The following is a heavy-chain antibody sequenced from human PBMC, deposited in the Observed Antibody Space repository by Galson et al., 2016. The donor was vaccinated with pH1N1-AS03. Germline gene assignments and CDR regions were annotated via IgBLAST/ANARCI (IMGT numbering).Heavy chain of an antibody. Sequence: QSGAEVKKPGEPLKISCQASGHSLASHWIAWVRQTPGKGLEWMGMIDPLDSDARYSPSFQGRVTMSADKSTSTAYLQWSSLKASDTAIYYCARHRDSRTLSSSFDLWGQGTLVTVSS. CDR2: IDPLDSDA. J-gene: IGHJ4*02. CDR3: ARHRDSRTLSSSFDL. CDR1: GHSLASHW. V-gene: IGHV5-51*01. D-gene: IGHD3-22*01.